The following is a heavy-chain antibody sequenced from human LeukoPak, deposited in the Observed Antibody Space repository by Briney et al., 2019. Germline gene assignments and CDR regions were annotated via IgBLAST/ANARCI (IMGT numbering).Heavy chain of an antibody. CDR2: IYYSGST. CDR1: GGSISSGDYY. V-gene: IGHV4-30-4*01. CDR3: ARDYYGSGSPILPLDY. J-gene: IGHJ4*02. D-gene: IGHD3-10*01. Sequence: PSETLSLTCTVSGGSISSGDYYWSWIRQPPGKGLEWIGYIYYSGSTYYNPSLKSRVTISVDTSKNQFSLKLSSVTAADTAVYYCARDYYGSGSPILPLDYWGQGTLVTVSS.